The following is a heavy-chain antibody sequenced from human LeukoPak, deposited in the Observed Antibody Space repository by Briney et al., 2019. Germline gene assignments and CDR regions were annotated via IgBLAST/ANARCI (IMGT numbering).Heavy chain of an antibody. CDR2: IGPGGFST. CDR1: GFTFSSFA. V-gene: IGHV3-23*01. J-gene: IGHJ4*02. Sequence: PGGSLRLSCVASGFTFSSFAMSWVRQAPGKGLEWVSAIGPGGFSTYYSDSVKGRFTITRDNSKDMLYLQMNSLRAEDTAVYYCAKGYCSSTSCFQYYFDSWGQGTLVTVSS. CDR3: AKGYCSSTSCFQYYFDS. D-gene: IGHD2-2*01.